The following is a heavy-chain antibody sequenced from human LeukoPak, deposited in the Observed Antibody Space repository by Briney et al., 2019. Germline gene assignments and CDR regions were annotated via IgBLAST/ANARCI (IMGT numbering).Heavy chain of an antibody. V-gene: IGHV4-39*07. Sequence: SETLSLTCTVSGGSISSSGYYWGWIRQPPGKGLEWIGSIYHSGSTYYNPSLKSRVTISVDTSKNQFSLKLSSVTAADTAVYYCARGGYSGYVNYLPMTSWGQGTLVTVSS. CDR3: ARGGYSGYVNYLPMTS. CDR2: IYHSGST. J-gene: IGHJ5*02. D-gene: IGHD5-12*01. CDR1: GGSISSSGYY.